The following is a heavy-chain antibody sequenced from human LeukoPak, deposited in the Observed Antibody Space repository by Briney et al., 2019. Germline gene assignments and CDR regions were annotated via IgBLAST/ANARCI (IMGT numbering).Heavy chain of an antibody. D-gene: IGHD2-15*01. V-gene: IGHV3-23*01. J-gene: IGHJ4*02. CDR2: ISDSGNT. CDR3: AKAPLGRCTGVICYYFDY. Sequence: GGSLILSCAASGFTLSSYAMSWVRQAPGKGLEWVSAISDSGNTYHADSVKGRFTISRDSSKNTLFLQMNRLRPEDAAVYYCAKAPLGRCTGVICYYFDYWGQGTLVTVSS. CDR1: GFTLSSYA.